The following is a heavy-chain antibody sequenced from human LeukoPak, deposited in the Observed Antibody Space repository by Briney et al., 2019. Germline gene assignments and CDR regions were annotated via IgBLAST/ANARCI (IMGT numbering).Heavy chain of an antibody. V-gene: IGHV3-23*01. CDR3: AKDQYCSSTSCSKGSDY. D-gene: IGHD2-2*01. CDR2: ISGSRSST. CDR1: GFTISSYA. J-gene: IGHJ4*02. Sequence: GGSLRLSCAASGFTISSYAMIWVRQAPGPGLERVSVISGSRSSTNYADSVKGRLTISRDNSKNTLYLQMKSLRAEDTAVYYCAKDQYCSSTSCSKGSDYWGQGNLVTVSS.